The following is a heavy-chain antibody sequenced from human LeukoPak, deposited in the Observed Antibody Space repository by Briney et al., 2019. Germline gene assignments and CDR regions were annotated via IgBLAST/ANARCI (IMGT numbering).Heavy chain of an antibody. CDR3: ARGKEVITMLRGLKPGYYFDY. CDR2: IYYSGST. V-gene: IGHV4-59*01. J-gene: IGHJ4*02. Sequence: PSETLSLTCAVYGGSFSGYYWSWIRQPPGKGLEWIGYIYYSGSTKYKSSLKSRVTMSVDTSKNQFSLKLSSVTAADTAVYYCARGKEVITMLRGLKPGYYFDYWGQGTLVTVSS. D-gene: IGHD3-10*01. CDR1: GGSFSGYY.